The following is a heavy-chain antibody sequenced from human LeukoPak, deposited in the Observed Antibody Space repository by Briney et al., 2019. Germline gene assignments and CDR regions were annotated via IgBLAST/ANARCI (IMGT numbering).Heavy chain of an antibody. CDR1: GGSISSYY. CDR3: ASTYYYDSSGYYAFDY. D-gene: IGHD3-22*01. Sequence: SETLSLTCTVSGGSISSYYWSWIRQPLRKGPGGIGYYYYSGSTNYNPSLKSRVTISVDTSKNQFSLKLSSVTAADTAVYYCASTYYYDSSGYYAFDYWGQGTLVTVSS. J-gene: IGHJ4*02. V-gene: IGHV4-59*01. CDR2: YYYSGST.